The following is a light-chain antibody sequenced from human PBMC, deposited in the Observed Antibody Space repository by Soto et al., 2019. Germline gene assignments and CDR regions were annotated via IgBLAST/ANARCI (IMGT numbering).Light chain of an antibody. CDR1: SSDVGSYNL. Sequence: QSVLTQPASVSGSPGQSITISCTGTSSDVGSYNLVSWYQQHPGKATKLMIYEVSKRPSGVSNRFSGSKSGNTASLTISGLQAEDEADYYCCSYAGSSTPHYVFGTGTKVTVL. CDR3: CSYAGSSTPHYV. J-gene: IGLJ1*01. CDR2: EVS. V-gene: IGLV2-23*02.